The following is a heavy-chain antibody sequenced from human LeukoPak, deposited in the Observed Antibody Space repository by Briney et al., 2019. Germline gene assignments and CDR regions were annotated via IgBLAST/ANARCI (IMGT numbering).Heavy chain of an antibody. CDR3: TSLIRGREYSNSEVDY. D-gene: IGHD6-6*01. CDR1: GYTFIGYY. Sequence: ASVKVSCKASGYTFIGYYMHWVRQAPGQGLEWMGWINPNSGGTNYAQKFQGRVTMTRDTSISTAYMELSRLRSDDTAVYYCTSLIRGREYSNSEVDYWGQGTLVTVSS. CDR2: INPNSGGT. V-gene: IGHV1-2*02. J-gene: IGHJ4*02.